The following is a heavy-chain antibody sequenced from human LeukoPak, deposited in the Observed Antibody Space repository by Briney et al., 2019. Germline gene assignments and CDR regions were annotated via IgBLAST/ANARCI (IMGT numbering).Heavy chain of an antibody. CDR3: ARDGGLSSYYYYMDV. CDR2: IYYSGST. J-gene: IGHJ6*03. V-gene: IGHV4-39*07. CDR1: GGSISSSSYY. D-gene: IGHD3-16*02. Sequence: SETLSLTCTVSGGSISSSSYYWGWIRQPPGKGLEWIGSIYYSGSTYYNPSLKSRVTISVDTSKNQFSLKLSSVTAADTAVYYCARDGGLSSYYYYMDVWGKGTTVTISS.